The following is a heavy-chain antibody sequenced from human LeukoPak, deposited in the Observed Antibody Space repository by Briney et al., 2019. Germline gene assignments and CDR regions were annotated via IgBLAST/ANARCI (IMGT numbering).Heavy chain of an antibody. V-gene: IGHV4-39*07. Sequence: PSETLSLTCTVSGGSISTSIYPWGWFRQPPGKALECIGTIYYSGKTYYNPFLNSRVTISIHTSKNEFSLKLSSVTAADRAVYYCARSGPPAGRPDAFDIWGQGTIATVSS. J-gene: IGHJ3*02. D-gene: IGHD2-2*01. CDR2: IYYSGKT. CDR3: ARSGPPAGRPDAFDI. CDR1: GGSISTSIYP.